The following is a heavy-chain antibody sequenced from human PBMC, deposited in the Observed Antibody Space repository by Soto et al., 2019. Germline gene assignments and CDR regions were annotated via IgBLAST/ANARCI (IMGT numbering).Heavy chain of an antibody. CDR2: IYHSGST. CDR3: ARRKYYYDSSGYYQPYYGMDV. J-gene: IGHJ6*02. CDR1: GGSISSSNW. V-gene: IGHV4-4*02. Sequence: SETLSLTCAVSGGSISSSNWWRWVRQPPGKGLEWIGEIYHSGSTNYNPSLKSRVTISVDKSKNQFSLKLSSVTAADTAVYYCARRKYYYDSSGYYQPYYGMDVWGQGTTVTVSS. D-gene: IGHD3-22*01.